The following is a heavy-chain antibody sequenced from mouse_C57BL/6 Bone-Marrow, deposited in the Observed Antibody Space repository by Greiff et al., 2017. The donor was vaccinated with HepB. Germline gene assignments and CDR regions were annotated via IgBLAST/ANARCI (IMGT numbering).Heavy chain of an antibody. Sequence: QVQLQQSGAELVRPGTSVKVSCKASGYAFTNYLIEWVKQRPGQGLEWIGVINPGSGGTNYNEKFKGKAQLTADKSSSTAYMQLSSLTSEDSAVYFCARRDYYGSSYWYFDVWGTGTTVTVSS. CDR1: GYAFTNYL. CDR2: INPGSGGT. D-gene: IGHD1-1*01. V-gene: IGHV1-54*01. CDR3: ARRDYYGSSYWYFDV. J-gene: IGHJ1*03.